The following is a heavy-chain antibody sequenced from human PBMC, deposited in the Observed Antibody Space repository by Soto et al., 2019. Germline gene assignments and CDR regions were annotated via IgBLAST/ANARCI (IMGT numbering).Heavy chain of an antibody. CDR3: ARGVDSYSGMDV. Sequence: QVQLVESGGGVVQPGRSLRLSCAASGFTFSSYGMHWVRQAPGKGLEWVAVIWYDGSNKYYADSVKGRFTISRDNSTISLYLQMNSLRAEDAAVYYCARGVDSYSGMDVWGQATTVTVSS. V-gene: IGHV3-33*01. CDR2: IWYDGSNK. CDR1: GFTFSSYG. J-gene: IGHJ6*02.